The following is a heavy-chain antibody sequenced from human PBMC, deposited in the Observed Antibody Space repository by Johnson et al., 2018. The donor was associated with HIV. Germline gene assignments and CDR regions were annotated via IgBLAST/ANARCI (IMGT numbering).Heavy chain of an antibody. CDR3: ADSSPFYAFDI. V-gene: IGHV3-66*01. Sequence: VQLVESGGGVVQPGRSLRLSCAASGFTVSSNYMSWVRQAPGKGLEWVSVIYSGGSTYYADSLKGRFTISRDNSKNTLYLQMNSLRAEDTAVYYCADSSPFYAFDIWGQGTMVTVSS. J-gene: IGHJ3*02. D-gene: IGHD6-13*01. CDR1: GFTVSSNY. CDR2: IYSGGST.